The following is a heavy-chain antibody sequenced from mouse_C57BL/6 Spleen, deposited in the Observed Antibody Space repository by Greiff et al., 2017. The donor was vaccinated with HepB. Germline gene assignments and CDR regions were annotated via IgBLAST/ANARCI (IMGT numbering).Heavy chain of an antibody. CDR3: ARIHDYDYYSNMYYFDY. V-gene: IGHV1-42*01. D-gene: IGHD2-5*01. CDR1: GYSFTGYY. J-gene: IGHJ2*01. CDR2: INPSTGGT. Sequence: EVKLKQSGPELVKPGASVKISCKASGYSFTGYYMNWVKQSPEKSLEWIGEINPSTGGTTYNQKFKAKATLTVDKSSSTAYMQLKSLTSEDSAVYYCARIHDYDYYSNMYYFDYWGQGTTLTVSS.